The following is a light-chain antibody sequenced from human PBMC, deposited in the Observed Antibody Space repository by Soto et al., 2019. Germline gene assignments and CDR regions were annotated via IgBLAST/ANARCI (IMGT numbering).Light chain of an antibody. J-gene: IGKJ1*01. CDR1: QSVLYSSSNKNY. Sequence: DIVMTQSPDSLAVSLGERATINCRSSQSVLYSSSNKNYLAWYQQKPGQPPKLLIYWASTRESGVADRFSGSGSGTDFTLTISSLQAEDVAVYYCQQYCSSPWTFDQGTKVEIK. CDR3: QQYCSSPWT. CDR2: WAS. V-gene: IGKV4-1*01.